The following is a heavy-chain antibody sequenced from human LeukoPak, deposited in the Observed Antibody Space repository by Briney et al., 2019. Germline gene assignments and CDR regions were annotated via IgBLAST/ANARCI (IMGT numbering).Heavy chain of an antibody. CDR1: GFTFSSYW. Sequence: GGSLRLSCAASGFTFSSYWMHWVRQAPGKGLVWVSRINSDGSSTSYADSVKGRFTISRDNAKNTLYLQMNSLRAEGTAVYYCARENYDFWSGYYLYYFDYWGQGTLVTVSS. J-gene: IGHJ4*02. D-gene: IGHD3-3*01. CDR3: ARENYDFWSGYYLYYFDY. CDR2: INSDGSST. V-gene: IGHV3-74*01.